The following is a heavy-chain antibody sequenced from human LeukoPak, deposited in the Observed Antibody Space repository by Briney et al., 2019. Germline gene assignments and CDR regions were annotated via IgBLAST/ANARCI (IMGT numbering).Heavy chain of an antibody. CDR3: ARDFQGYSGYDSPGY. J-gene: IGHJ4*02. V-gene: IGHV3-33*01. D-gene: IGHD5-12*01. CDR2: IWYDGSNK. CDR1: GFTFSSYG. Sequence: GGSLRLSCAASGFTFSSYGMHWVRQAPGKGLEWVAVIWYDGSNKYYADSVKGRFTISRDNSKNTLYLQMNSLRAEDTAVYYCARDFQGYSGYDSPGYWGQGTLVTVSS.